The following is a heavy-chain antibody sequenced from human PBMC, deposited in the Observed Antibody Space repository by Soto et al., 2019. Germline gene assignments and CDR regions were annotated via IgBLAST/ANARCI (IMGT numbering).Heavy chain of an antibody. V-gene: IGHV1-69*06. D-gene: IGHD6-19*01. J-gene: IGHJ6*02. CDR3: ARAVPRIDGAVGLNYYYGMDV. CDR2: IIPIFGTA. CDR1: GGTFSSYA. Sequence: QVQLVQSGAEVKKPGSSVKVSCKASGGTFSSYAISWVRQAPGQGLAWMGGIIPIFGTANYAQKFQGRVTITADKSTSTAYMELSSLRSEDTAVYYCARAVPRIDGAVGLNYYYGMDVWGQGTTVTVSS.